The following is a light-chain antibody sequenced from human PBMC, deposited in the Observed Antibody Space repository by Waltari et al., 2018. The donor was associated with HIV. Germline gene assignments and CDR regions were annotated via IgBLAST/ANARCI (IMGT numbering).Light chain of an antibody. Sequence: QSVLTQPPSVSGAPGQRVTISCSGNSSNIGAGFDAHWYQHLPGTAPKLLIYATTNRPSGVPDRFSGAKSGASASLAITGLQAEDEADYYCQSYDNSLTSYVFATGTRVTVL. CDR1: SSNIGAGFD. CDR2: ATT. J-gene: IGLJ1*01. CDR3: QSYDNSLTSYV. V-gene: IGLV1-40*03.